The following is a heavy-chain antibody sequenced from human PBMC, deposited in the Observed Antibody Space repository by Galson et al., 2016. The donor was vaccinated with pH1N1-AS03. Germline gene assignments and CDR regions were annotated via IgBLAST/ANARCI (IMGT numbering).Heavy chain of an antibody. CDR1: GDSIGRND. CDR3: AKEIGVHGPRGYNDFWSGYFDI. D-gene: IGHD3-3*01. V-gene: IGHV4-59*12. Sequence: LSLTCSVSGDSIGRNDWSWIRQAPGKGLEFIGVISRSGDTTYNPSLKSRVTISVDTSKDRVSLSLRSATAADTAVYYCAKEIGVHGPRGYNDFWSGYFDIWGQGTMVTVSS. J-gene: IGHJ3*02. CDR2: ISRSGDT.